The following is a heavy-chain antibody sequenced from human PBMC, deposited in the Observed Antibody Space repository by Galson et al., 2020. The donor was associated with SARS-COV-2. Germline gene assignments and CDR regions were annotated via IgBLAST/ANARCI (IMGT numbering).Heavy chain of an antibody. CDR1: GFTFINYA. V-gene: IGHV3-23*01. CDR2: ISGSGGTT. CDR3: AKTGGSFYDSMGFYVFDY. D-gene: IGHD3-22*01. Sequence: GESLKISCAASGFTFINYAISWVRQAPGKGLEWVSTISGSGGTTFYADSVKGRFTISRDYSKNTLYLQMDGLRAEDTAVYYCAKTGGSFYDSMGFYVFDYWGQGTLVTVSS. J-gene: IGHJ4*02.